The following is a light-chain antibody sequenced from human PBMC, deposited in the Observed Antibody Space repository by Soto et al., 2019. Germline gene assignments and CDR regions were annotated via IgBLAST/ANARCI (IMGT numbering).Light chain of an antibody. CDR2: DAS. V-gene: IGKV3-11*01. CDR1: QSVSSY. Sequence: DIVLTQSPATLSLSPGERATLSCRASQSVSSYLVWFQQKPGQAPRLLIYDASTRATGIPARFSGSGSGTDFTLTISSLEPEDFAVYYCQHRSNWPLTFGPGTKVDIK. J-gene: IGKJ3*01. CDR3: QHRSNWPLT.